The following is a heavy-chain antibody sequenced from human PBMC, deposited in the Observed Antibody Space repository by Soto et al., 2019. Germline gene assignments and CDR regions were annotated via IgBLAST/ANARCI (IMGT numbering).Heavy chain of an antibody. CDR2: ISAYNGNT. V-gene: IGHV1-18*04. CDR3: ARDESGGYYDFWSGYFASYYYYGMDV. J-gene: IGHJ6*02. CDR1: GYTFTSYG. Sequence: ASVKVSCKASGYTFTSYGISWVRQAPGQGLEWMRWISAYNGNTNYAQKLQGRVTMTTDTSTSTAYMELRSLRSDDTAVYYCARDESGGYYDFWSGYFASYYYYGMDVWGQGTTVTVSS. D-gene: IGHD3-3*01.